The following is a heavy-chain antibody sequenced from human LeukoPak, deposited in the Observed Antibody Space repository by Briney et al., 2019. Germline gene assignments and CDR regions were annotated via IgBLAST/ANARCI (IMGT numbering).Heavy chain of an antibody. Sequence: PGGSLRLSCAASGFTFSRSSMNWVRQAPGKGLEWVASISSSSTYIYYADSVKGRFTMSRDNAKNSLYLQMNSLRAEDTAEYYCARDRLYGDSPYYYYVDVWGKGTTVTVSS. CDR2: ISSSSTYI. CDR3: ARDRLYGDSPYYYYVDV. J-gene: IGHJ6*03. CDR1: GFTFSRSS. V-gene: IGHV3-21*01. D-gene: IGHD4-17*01.